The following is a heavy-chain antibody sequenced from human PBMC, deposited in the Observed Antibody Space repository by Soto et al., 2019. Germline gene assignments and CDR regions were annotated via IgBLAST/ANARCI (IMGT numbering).Heavy chain of an antibody. V-gene: IGHV4-59*08. J-gene: IGHJ5*02. CDR1: GAPIRSHY. CDR3: VRQGWLPGWFDP. CDR2: IYYSGRA. D-gene: IGHD5-12*01. Sequence: QVQLQESGPGLVKPSESLSLTCSVSGAPIRSHYWSWIRQPPGKGLEWIGYIYYSGRATYNPSLKSRVTISVDTSKNQFSLNLTSVTAADTAIYYCVRQGWLPGWFDPWGQGTLVTVSS.